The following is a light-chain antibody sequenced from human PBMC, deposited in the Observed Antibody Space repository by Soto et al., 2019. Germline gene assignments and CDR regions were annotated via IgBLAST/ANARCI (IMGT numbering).Light chain of an antibody. CDR1: QGISSW. J-gene: IGKJ1*01. CDR3: QHYNSYSEA. V-gene: IGKV1D-12*01. Sequence: DIQVTQSPSSVSASVGDRVTITCRASQGISSWLAWHQWKPGKAPKLLIYAASTLQSGVPARFSGSGSGTDFTLTISSLQPEDFATYYCQHYNSYSEAFGQGTKVDIK. CDR2: AAS.